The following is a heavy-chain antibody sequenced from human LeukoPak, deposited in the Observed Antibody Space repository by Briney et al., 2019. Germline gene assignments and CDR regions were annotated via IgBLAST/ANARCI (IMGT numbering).Heavy chain of an antibody. V-gene: IGHV3-66*01. CDR2: IYSGGST. D-gene: IGHD1-26*01. CDR3: ATLGGSYPDYFDY. Sequence: GGSLRLSCAASGFIVSTNYMNWVRQAPGKGLEWVSVIYSGGSTYYAESVKGRFTISRDNSKNTLYLQMNSLRAEDTAVYYCATLGGSYPDYFDYWGQGTLVTVSS. CDR1: GFIVSTNY. J-gene: IGHJ4*02.